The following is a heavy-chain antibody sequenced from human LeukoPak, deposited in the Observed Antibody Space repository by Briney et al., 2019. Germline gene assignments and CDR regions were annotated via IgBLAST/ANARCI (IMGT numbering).Heavy chain of an antibody. D-gene: IGHD1-14*01. Sequence: PEGPLRLSCAASGFTFSGHWMSWVRQAPGKGLEWVANINQGGSDKYYVDSVKGRFTISRDNANNLLYLQMNSLRGEDTAVYYCTRDRSRAEDDWGQGTLVTVSS. J-gene: IGHJ4*02. CDR1: GFTFSGHW. V-gene: IGHV3-7*01. CDR3: TRDRSRAEDD. CDR2: INQGGSDK.